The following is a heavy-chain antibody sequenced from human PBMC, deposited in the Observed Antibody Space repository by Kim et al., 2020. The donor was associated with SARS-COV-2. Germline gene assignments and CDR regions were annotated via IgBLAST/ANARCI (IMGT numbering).Heavy chain of an antibody. CDR3: ASDRKYSLDY. D-gene: IGHD2-15*01. Sequence: GGSLRLSCAVSGFTFSTNWMSWVRQAPGKGLEWVAKIKEDGRERYYVSSEVGRFTISRDNAKNSLYLQMNSLTAEDTGVYFCASDRKYSLDYWGQETLVTVSS. J-gene: IGHJ4*02. CDR1: GFTFSTNW. CDR2: IKEDGRER. V-gene: IGHV3-7*01.